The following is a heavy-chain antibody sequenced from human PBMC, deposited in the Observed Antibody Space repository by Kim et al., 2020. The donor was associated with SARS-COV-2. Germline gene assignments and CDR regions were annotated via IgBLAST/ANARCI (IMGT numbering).Heavy chain of an antibody. CDR1: GGSISSYY. Sequence: SETLSLTCTVSGGSISSYYWSWIRQPPGKGLEWIGYIYYSGSTNYNPSLKSRVTISVDTSKNQFSLKLSSVTAADTAVYYCARLLGGGYPTADDAFDIWGQGTMVTVSS. CDR3: ARLLGGGYPTADDAFDI. V-gene: IGHV4-59*08. D-gene: IGHD5-12*01. CDR2: IYYSGST. J-gene: IGHJ3*02.